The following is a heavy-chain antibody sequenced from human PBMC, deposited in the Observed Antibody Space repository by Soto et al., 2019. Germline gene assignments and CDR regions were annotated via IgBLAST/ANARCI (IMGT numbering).Heavy chain of an antibody. J-gene: IGHJ4*02. CDR2: INPSGGST. Sequence: AWVKRSCKPSGYTFTSYYMPWVRQAPGQGLEWMGIINPSGGSTSYAQKFQGRVTMTRDTSTSTVYMELSSLRSEDTAVYYCASVYYTGGNSTKYYLDYWSKGTRV. D-gene: IGHD3-3*01. V-gene: IGHV1-46*01. CDR3: ASVYYTGGNSTKYYLDY. CDR1: GYTFTSYY.